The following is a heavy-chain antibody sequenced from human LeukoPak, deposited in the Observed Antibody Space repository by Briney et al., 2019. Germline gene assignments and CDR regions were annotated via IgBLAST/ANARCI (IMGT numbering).Heavy chain of an antibody. J-gene: IGHJ4*02. D-gene: IGHD6-19*01. V-gene: IGHV1-69*02. CDR3: ARGRYSSGWYYFDY. Sequence: SVKVSCKASGGTFSSYTISWVRQAPGQGLEWMGRIIPILGIANYAQKFQGRVTITADKSTGTAYMELSSLRSEDTAVYYCARGRYSSGWYYFDYWGQGTLVTVSS. CDR1: GGTFSSYT. CDR2: IIPILGIA.